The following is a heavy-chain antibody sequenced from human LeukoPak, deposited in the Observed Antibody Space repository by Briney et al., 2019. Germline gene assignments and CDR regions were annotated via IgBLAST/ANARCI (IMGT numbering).Heavy chain of an antibody. V-gene: IGHV3-30-3*01. CDR2: ISDDGSRQ. CDR1: GFTFSNYA. Sequence: GGSLRLSCAATGFTFSNYAIHWGRQAPGKGLEWVAFISDDGSRQHYADSVKGRFTTSRDNSKNTLDLQMKSLRAEDTAVYYCAKDRVRNDGKWEFDYWGQGTLVTVSS. J-gene: IGHJ4*02. CDR3: AKDRVRNDGKWEFDY. D-gene: IGHD1-26*01.